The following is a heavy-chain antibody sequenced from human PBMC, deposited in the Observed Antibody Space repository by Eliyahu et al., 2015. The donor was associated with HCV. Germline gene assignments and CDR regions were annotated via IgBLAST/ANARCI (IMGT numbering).Heavy chain of an antibody. Sequence: QLQLQESGPGLVKPSETLSLTCTVSGXSISSSSXYWGWIRQPPGKGLEWIGSIYYSGSTYYNPSLKSRVTISVDTSKNQFSLKLSSVTAADTAVYYCASPSILSIWGQGTMVTVSS. D-gene: IGHD2-15*01. J-gene: IGHJ3*02. CDR3: ASPSILSI. CDR2: IYYSGST. V-gene: IGHV4-39*01. CDR1: GXSISSSSXY.